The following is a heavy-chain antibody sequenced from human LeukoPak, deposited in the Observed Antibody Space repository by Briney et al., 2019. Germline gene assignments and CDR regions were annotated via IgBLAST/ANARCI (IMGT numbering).Heavy chain of an antibody. CDR1: GYTFTAQY. V-gene: IGHV1-2*02. Sequence: ASVKVSCRASGYTFTAQYMHWVRQAPGQGLEWMGWINPNNGDTKYAQSFLGRVTMTRDTSTTTAYMELSSLRSDDTAVYFCASYPRSIPTPPFDYWGQGTLVTVSS. CDR3: ASYPRSIPTPPFDY. D-gene: IGHD2-21*01. CDR2: INPNNGDT. J-gene: IGHJ4*02.